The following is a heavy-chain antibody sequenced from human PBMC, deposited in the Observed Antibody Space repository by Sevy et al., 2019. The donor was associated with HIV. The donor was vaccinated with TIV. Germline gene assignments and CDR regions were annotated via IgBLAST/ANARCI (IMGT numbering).Heavy chain of an antibody. V-gene: IGHV3-48*02. D-gene: IGHD3-10*01. J-gene: IGHJ5*02. CDR3: ARYGRITMASDWFDP. CDR2: ISSSSSTI. CDR1: GFTFSSYS. Sequence: GESLKISCAASGFTFSSYSMNWVRQAPGKGLEWVSYISSSSSTIYYADSVKGRFTISRDNAKNSLYLQMNSLRDEDTAVYYCARYGRITMASDWFDPWGQGTLVTVSS.